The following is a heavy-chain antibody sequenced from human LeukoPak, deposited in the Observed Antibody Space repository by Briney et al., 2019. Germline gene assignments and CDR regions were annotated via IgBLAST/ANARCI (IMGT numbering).Heavy chain of an antibody. D-gene: IGHD6-6*01. CDR3: ARVAKYSSSSGLRRYYYYYMDV. V-gene: IGHV1-8*03. J-gene: IGHJ6*03. Sequence: ASVKVSCKASGYIFTSYDINWVRQATGQGLEWMGWMNPNSGNTGYAQKFQGRVTITRNTSISTAYMELSSLRSEDTAVYYCARVAKYSSSSGLRRYYYYYMDVWGKGTTVTVSS. CDR2: MNPNSGNT. CDR1: GYIFTSYD.